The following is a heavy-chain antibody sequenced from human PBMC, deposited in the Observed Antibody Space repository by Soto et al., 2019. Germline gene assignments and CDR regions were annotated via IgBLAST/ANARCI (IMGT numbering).Heavy chain of an antibody. CDR1: GGTFSSYA. CDR2: IIPIFGTA. J-gene: IGHJ5*02. V-gene: IGHV1-69*01. D-gene: IGHD2-2*02. CDR3: ARAPVDCSSTSCYTGWFDP. Sequence: QVQLVQSGAEVKKPRSSVKVSCKASGGTFSSYAISWVRQAPGQGLEWMGGIIPIFGTANYAQKFQGRVTITADESTSTAYMELSSLRSEDTAGYYCARAPVDCSSTSCYTGWFDPWGQGTLVTVSS.